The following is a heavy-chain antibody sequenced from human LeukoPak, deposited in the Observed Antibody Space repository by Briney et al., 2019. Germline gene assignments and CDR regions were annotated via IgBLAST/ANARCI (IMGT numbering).Heavy chain of an antibody. Sequence: GGSLRLSCAASGFTFSSYSMNWVRQAPGKGLEWASSISSSSSYIYYADSVKGRFTISRDNAKNSLYLQMNSLRAEDTAVYYCARDWCSSTSCYPYYYYYGMDVWGQGTTVTVSS. CDR3: ARDWCSSTSCYPYYYYYGMDV. CDR1: GFTFSSYS. J-gene: IGHJ6*02. CDR2: ISSSSSYI. D-gene: IGHD2-2*01. V-gene: IGHV3-21*01.